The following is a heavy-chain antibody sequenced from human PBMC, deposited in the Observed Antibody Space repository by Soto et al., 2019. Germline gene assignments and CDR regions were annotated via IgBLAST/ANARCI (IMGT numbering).Heavy chain of an antibody. CDR1: GGSISSSINH. CDR2: IYYSENT. CDR3: ATHPPYGPLDH. V-gene: IGHV4-39*01. D-gene: IGHD4-17*01. J-gene: IGHJ4*02. Sequence: SETLSLTCTVSGGSISSSINHWGWIRQPPGKGLERIGNIYYSENTYYNPSLKSRVTISVDTSKNQFSLRLTSVTAADTAVYYCATHPPYGPLDHWGQGTLVTVSS.